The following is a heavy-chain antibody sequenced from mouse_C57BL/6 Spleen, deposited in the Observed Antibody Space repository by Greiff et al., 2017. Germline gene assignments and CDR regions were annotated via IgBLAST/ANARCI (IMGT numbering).Heavy chain of an antibody. Sequence: DVMLVESGGGLVQPGGSLKLSCAASGFTFSDYGMAWVRQAPRKGPEWVAFISNLAYSIYYADTVTGRFTISRENAKNTLYLEMSSLRSEDTAMYYCARHYDYEGYAMDYWGQGTSVTVSS. J-gene: IGHJ4*01. D-gene: IGHD2-4*01. CDR2: ISNLAYSI. V-gene: IGHV5-15*01. CDR1: GFTFSDYG. CDR3: ARHYDYEGYAMDY.